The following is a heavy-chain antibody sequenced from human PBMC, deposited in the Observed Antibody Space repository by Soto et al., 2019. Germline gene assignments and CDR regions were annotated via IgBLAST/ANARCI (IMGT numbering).Heavy chain of an antibody. D-gene: IGHD2-21*02. Sequence: GGSLRLSCVASGFTFSSYAMTWVRQAPGKGLECVSAISGGGGGTYYADSVKGRFTIYRDNSKNTLFLQVNSLRGEDTAVYYCAKSAELHCGGDCYSPRSYYFDYWGQGTLVTVSS. J-gene: IGHJ4*02. V-gene: IGHV3-23*01. CDR3: AKSAELHCGGDCYSPRSYYFDY. CDR1: GFTFSSYA. CDR2: ISGGGGGT.